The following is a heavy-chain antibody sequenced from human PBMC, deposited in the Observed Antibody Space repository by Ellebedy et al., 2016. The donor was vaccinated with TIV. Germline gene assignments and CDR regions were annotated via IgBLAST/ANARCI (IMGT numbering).Heavy chain of an antibody. V-gene: IGHV1-69*05. CDR2: IIPIFGTA. Sequence: SVKVSXXASGGTFSSYAISWVRQAPGQGLEWMGGIIPIFGTANYAQKFQGRVTMTRDTSTSTVYMELSSLRSEDTAVYYCARGDSSGYLTLGFDYWGQGTLVTVSS. CDR1: GGTFSSYA. D-gene: IGHD3-22*01. CDR3: ARGDSSGYLTLGFDY. J-gene: IGHJ4*02.